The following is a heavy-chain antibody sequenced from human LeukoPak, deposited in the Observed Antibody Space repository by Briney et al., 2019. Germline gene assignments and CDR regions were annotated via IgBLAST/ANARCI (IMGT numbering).Heavy chain of an antibody. CDR1: GGSISSYY. Sequence: SGTLSLTCTVSGGSISSYYWSWVRQPPGKGLEWIGYIYYSGSTNYNPSLKSRVTISVDTSKNQFSLKLSSVTAADTAVYYCARAGDPYYYDSSGYPDAFDIWGQGTMVTVSS. CDR3: ARAGDPYYYDSSGYPDAFDI. CDR2: IYYSGST. V-gene: IGHV4-59*01. D-gene: IGHD3-22*01. J-gene: IGHJ3*02.